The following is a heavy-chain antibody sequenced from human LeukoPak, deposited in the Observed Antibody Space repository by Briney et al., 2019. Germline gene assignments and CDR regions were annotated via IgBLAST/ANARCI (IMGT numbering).Heavy chain of an antibody. CDR3: ASLYSSSWYDAFDI. J-gene: IGHJ3*02. V-gene: IGHV4-59*08. Sequence: SETLSLTCTVSGGSISSYYWSWIRQPPGKGLEWIGYIYCSGSTNYNPSLKSRVTISVDTSKNQFSLKLSSVTAADTAVYYCASLYSSSWYDAFDIWGQGTMVTVSS. CDR2: IYCSGST. D-gene: IGHD6-13*01. CDR1: GGSISSYY.